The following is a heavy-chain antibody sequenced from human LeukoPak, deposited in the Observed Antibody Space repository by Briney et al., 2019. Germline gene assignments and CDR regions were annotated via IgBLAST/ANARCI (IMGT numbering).Heavy chain of an antibody. D-gene: IGHD3-22*01. V-gene: IGHV1-2*02. J-gene: IGHJ4*02. CDR1: GYTFTGYY. Sequence: ASVKVSCKASGYTFTGYYMHWVRQAPGQGLEWMGWINPNSGGTNYAQKFQGRVTMTRDTSISTAYMELSRLRSDDTAVYYCARRNYYDNSGYYQYYFDYWGQGTLVTVSS. CDR3: ARRNYYDNSGYYQYYFDY. CDR2: INPNSGGT.